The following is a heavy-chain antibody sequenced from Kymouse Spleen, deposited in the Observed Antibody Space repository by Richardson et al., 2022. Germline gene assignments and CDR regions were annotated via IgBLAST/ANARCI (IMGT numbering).Heavy chain of an antibody. D-gene: IGHD6-6*01. CDR1: GGSFSGYY. CDR2: INHSGST. Sequence: QVQLQQWGAGLLKPSETLSLTCAVYGGSFSGYYWSWIRQPPGKGLEWIGEINHSGSTNYNPSLKSRVTISVDTSKNQFSLKLSSVTAADTAVYYCASRIAARPEYYYGMDVWGQGTTVTVSS. J-gene: IGHJ6*02. V-gene: IGHV4-34*01. CDR3: ASRIAARPEYYYGMDV.